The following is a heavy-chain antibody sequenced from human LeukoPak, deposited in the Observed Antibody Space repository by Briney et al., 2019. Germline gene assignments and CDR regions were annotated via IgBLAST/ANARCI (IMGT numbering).Heavy chain of an antibody. J-gene: IGHJ5*02. Sequence: TLSLTCTVSGGSISSGGYYWSWIRQHPGKDLERIGYIYYSGSTYYNPSLKSRVTISVDTSKNQFSLKVSSVTAADTAVYYCARYSSGWYLWGQGILVTVSS. D-gene: IGHD6-19*01. V-gene: IGHV4-31*03. CDR2: IYYSGST. CDR3: ARYSSGWYL. CDR1: GGSISSGGYY.